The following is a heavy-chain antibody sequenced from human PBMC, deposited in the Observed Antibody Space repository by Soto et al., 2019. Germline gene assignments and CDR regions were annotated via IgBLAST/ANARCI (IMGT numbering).Heavy chain of an antibody. CDR3: AAICILTGYSCFDY. Sequence: AASVKVSCKASGFTFTSSAVQWVRQARGQRLEWIGWIVVGSGNTNYAQKFQERVTITRDMSTSTAYMELSSLRSEDTAVYYCAAICILTGYSCFDYWGQGTLVTVSS. CDR2: IVVGSGNT. V-gene: IGHV1-58*01. D-gene: IGHD3-9*01. CDR1: GFTFTSSA. J-gene: IGHJ4*02.